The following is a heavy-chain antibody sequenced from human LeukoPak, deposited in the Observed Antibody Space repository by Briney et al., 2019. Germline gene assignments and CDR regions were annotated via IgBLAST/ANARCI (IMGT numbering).Heavy chain of an antibody. CDR3: ARDNRHSWFDP. Sequence: SQTLSLTCTVSGGSISSGGYYWSWIRQHPGKGLGWIGYIYYSGSTYYNPSLRSRLTISVDTSKNQFSLKLSSVTAADTAVYYCARDNRHSWFDPWGQGTLVTVSS. V-gene: IGHV4-31*03. CDR2: IYYSGST. J-gene: IGHJ5*02. D-gene: IGHD1-14*01. CDR1: GGSISSGGYY.